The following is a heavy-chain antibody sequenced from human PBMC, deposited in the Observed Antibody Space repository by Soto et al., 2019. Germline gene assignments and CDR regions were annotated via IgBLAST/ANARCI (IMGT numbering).Heavy chain of an antibody. CDR2: ISGSGGST. Sequence: GGSLRLSCAASGFTFSSYAMSWVRQAPGKGLEWVSAISGSGGSTHYADSVKGRFTISRDNSKNTLYLQMNSLRAEDTDVYYCAKDRQRGIYLPGYYGMDVWGQGTTVTVSS. CDR3: AKDRQRGIYLPGYYGMDV. CDR1: GFTFSSYA. J-gene: IGHJ6*02. D-gene: IGHD1-26*01. V-gene: IGHV3-23*01.